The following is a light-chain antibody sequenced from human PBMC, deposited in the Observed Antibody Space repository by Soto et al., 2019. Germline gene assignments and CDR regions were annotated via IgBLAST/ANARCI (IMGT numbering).Light chain of an antibody. CDR2: KAS. J-gene: IGKJ1*01. Sequence: DIQMTQSPSTLPASVGDRVTITCRASQSISNWLAWYQQKPGKAPQLLIYKASILERGVSSRFSGSGSGTEFTLTISSLQPDDFATDYCQQYNSYLWTVGQGTKVDVK. CDR1: QSISNW. CDR3: QQYNSYLWT. V-gene: IGKV1-5*03.